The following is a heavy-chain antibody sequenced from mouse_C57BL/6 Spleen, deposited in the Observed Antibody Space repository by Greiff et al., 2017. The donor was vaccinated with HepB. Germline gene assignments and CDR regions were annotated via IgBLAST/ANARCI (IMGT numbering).Heavy chain of an antibody. J-gene: IGHJ2*01. CDR1: GYSITSGYY. CDR3: AREGLYSNYENYFDY. Sequence: ESGPGLVKPSQSLSLTCSVTGYSITSGYYWNWIRQFPGNKLEWMGYISYDGSNNYNPSLKNRISITRDTSKNQFFLKLNSVTTEDTATYYCAREGLYSNYENYFDYWGQGTTLTVSS. V-gene: IGHV3-6*01. D-gene: IGHD2-5*01. CDR2: ISYDGSN.